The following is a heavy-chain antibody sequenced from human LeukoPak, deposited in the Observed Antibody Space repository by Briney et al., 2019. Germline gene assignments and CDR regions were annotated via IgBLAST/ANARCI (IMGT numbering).Heavy chain of an antibody. CDR1: GFTFSSYA. CDR3: VKGHLVWELGDYFDY. Sequence: GGSLRLSSSASGFTFSSYAMHWVRQAPGKGLEYVSAISSNGGSTYYADSVKGRFTISRDNSKNTLYLQMSSLRAEDTAAYYCVKGHLVWELGDYFDYWGQGTMVTVSS. CDR2: ISSNGGST. V-gene: IGHV3-64D*09. D-gene: IGHD1-26*01. J-gene: IGHJ4*02.